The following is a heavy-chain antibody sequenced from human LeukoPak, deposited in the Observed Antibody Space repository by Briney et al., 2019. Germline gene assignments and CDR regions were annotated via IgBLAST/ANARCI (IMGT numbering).Heavy chain of an antibody. J-gene: IGHJ3*02. Sequence: ASVKVSCKASGYTFRDYFMFWVRQAPGQGLEWMGRINPNSGGTKYAQKFQGRVTMTRDTSISTAYMELSGLRSDDAAVYYCAREPLLGAFDIWGQGTMVTVSS. CDR2: INPNSGGT. D-gene: IGHD3-16*01. CDR3: AREPLLGAFDI. V-gene: IGHV1-2*06. CDR1: GYTFRDYF.